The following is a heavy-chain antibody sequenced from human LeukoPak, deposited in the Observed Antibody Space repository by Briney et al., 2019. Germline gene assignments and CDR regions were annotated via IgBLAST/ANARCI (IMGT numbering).Heavy chain of an antibody. J-gene: IGHJ1*01. V-gene: IGHV4-39*07. Sequence: SETLSLTCIVSGGSISSTTYYWGWIRQPPGKRLEWIGSIYYSGNTYYNPSLQSRVTISVDTSKNQFSLNLNSVTAADTAVYYCARGGAARLHFQNWGQGTLVTVSS. CDR1: GGSISSTTYY. CDR2: IYYSGNT. CDR3: ARGGAARLHFQN. D-gene: IGHD6-6*01.